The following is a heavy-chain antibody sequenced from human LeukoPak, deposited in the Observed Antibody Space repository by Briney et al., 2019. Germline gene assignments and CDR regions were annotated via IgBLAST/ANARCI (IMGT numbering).Heavy chain of an antibody. CDR1: GFTFSSYG. V-gene: IGHV3-30*02. Sequence: GGSLRLSCAASGFTFSSYGMHWVRQAPGKGLEWVAFIRYDGSNKYYADSVKGRFTISRDNSKNTLYLQMNSLRAEDTAVYYCARDIVVVPAAMPYYYGMDVWGQGTTVTVSS. CDR2: IRYDGSNK. CDR3: ARDIVVVPAAMPYYYGMDV. D-gene: IGHD2-2*01. J-gene: IGHJ6*02.